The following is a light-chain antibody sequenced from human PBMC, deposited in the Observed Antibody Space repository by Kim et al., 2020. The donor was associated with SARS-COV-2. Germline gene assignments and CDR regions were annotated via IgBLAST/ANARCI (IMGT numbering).Light chain of an antibody. CDR1: QDISDY. CDR2: DAS. V-gene: IGKV1-33*01. CDR3: QQYGDLPYT. J-gene: IGKJ2*01. Sequence: DIQLTQSPPSLSASVGDTVTITCQASQDISDYLNWYQQKPGKAPKLLIYDASNLETGVPSRFSGSGSGTNLILTISSLQPEDIATYYCQQYGDLPYTFGQGTKVE.